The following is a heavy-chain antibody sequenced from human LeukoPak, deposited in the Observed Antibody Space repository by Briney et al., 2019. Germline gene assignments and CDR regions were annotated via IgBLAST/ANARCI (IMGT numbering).Heavy chain of an antibody. V-gene: IGHV3-48*01. CDR2: IGGSSSTI. CDR1: GFTFSSYS. CDR3: AREAGYIDY. J-gene: IGHJ4*02. D-gene: IGHD6-13*01. Sequence: GGSLRLSCVASGFTFSSYSMNWVRQAPGKGLEWVAYIGGSSSTIYYADSVKGRFTISRDNAKNSLYLQMNSLRAEDTAVYSCAREAGYIDYWGQGTLVTVSS.